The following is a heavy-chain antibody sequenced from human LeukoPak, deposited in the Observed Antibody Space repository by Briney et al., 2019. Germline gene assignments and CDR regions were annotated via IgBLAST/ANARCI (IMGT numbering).Heavy chain of an antibody. CDR3: ARRLIKLYCSSTSCYKGPYFDY. CDR2: INHSGST. CDR1: GFTFSSYW. V-gene: IGHV4-34*01. Sequence: GSLRLSCAASGFTFSSYWMSWVRQAPGKGLEWIGEINHSGSTNYNPSLKSRITISVDTSKNQFSLKLSSVTAADTAVYYCARRLIKLYCSSTSCYKGPYFDYWGQGTLVTVSS. J-gene: IGHJ4*02. D-gene: IGHD2-2*02.